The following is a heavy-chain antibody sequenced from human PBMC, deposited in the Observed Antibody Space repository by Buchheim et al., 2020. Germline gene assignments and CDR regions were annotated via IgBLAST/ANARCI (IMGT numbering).Heavy chain of an antibody. J-gene: IGHJ6*02. V-gene: IGHV3-23*01. CDR1: GFTFNNYA. CDR3: AKVVTTADYYYYGMDV. CDR2: ISGSGEYT. Sequence: EVQLLESGGGLVQPGGSLRLSCAASGFTFNNYAMSWVRQAPGKGLEWVSAISGSGEYTSHADSVKGRITISRDNSKNTPYLQMNSLGAEDTAVYYCAKVVTTADYYYYGMDVWGQGTT. D-gene: IGHD4-17*01.